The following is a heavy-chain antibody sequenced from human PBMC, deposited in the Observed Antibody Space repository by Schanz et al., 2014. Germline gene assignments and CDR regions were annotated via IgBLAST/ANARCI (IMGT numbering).Heavy chain of an antibody. Sequence: EVKLLESGGGLVQPGGSLRLSCAASGFTFATYAMSWVRQAPGKWLEWVAAINGSGNATYYADSVKGRFTISRDNSRNTLFLQMKRLRVEDTAVYFCVKDPYDVLTGYQYDFDDWGPGRLVTVSS. D-gene: IGHD3-9*01. V-gene: IGHV3-23*01. CDR3: VKDPYDVLTGYQYDFDD. CDR2: INGSGNAT. CDR1: GFTFATYA. J-gene: IGHJ4*02.